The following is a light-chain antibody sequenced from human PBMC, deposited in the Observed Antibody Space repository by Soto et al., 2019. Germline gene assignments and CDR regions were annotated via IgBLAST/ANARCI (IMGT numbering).Light chain of an antibody. CDR2: DAT. V-gene: IGKV3-11*01. J-gene: IGKJ3*01. CDR1: QXVXXF. Sequence: ETVXXXSPGXXXLSPGERATXXXXASQXVXXFLAWYQQKPGQAPRLLIYDATQRATGIPARFSGSGSGTDFTLTISSLEPEDFAVYYCQQRSNWPFIFTFGPGTKVDFK. CDR3: QQRSNWPFIFT.